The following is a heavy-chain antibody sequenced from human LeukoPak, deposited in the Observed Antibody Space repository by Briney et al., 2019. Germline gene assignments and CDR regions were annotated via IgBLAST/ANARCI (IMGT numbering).Heavy chain of an antibody. J-gene: IGHJ3*02. CDR3: AREVESQGRSLDI. Sequence: PSETLSLTCTVSGGSISTSNYYWGWIRQPPGKGLEWIGNIFYSGSTYYSPSLRSRVTISLDTSRNQFSLKLNSVTAADTAVYYCAREVESQGRSLDIWGQGTMVTVSS. D-gene: IGHD3-3*01. CDR2: IFYSGST. V-gene: IGHV4-39*07. CDR1: GGSISTSNYY.